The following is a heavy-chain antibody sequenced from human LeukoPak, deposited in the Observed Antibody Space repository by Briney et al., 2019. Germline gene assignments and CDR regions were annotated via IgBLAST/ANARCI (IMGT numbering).Heavy chain of an antibody. V-gene: IGHV3-33*08. CDR2: IWYDGSNK. CDR3: VRDYNWYFDY. J-gene: IGHJ4*02. Sequence: GGSLRLSCAVSGFTFSGYAMHWVRQAPGKGLEWVAVIWYDGSNKYYADSVQGRFSISRDNSRNMVYLQMNSLRVEDSAVYYCVRDYNWYFDYWGQGTLVTVSS. D-gene: IGHD1-1*01. CDR1: GFTFSGYA.